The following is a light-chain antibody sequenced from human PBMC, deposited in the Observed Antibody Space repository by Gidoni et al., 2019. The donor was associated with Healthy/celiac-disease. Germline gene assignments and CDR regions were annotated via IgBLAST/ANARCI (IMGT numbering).Light chain of an antibody. CDR3: HQSSSLPWT. CDR2: YAS. Sequence: EIVLTQSPVFHYVTPKEKVTINCRASQSIGSSLHWYQQKQDQSPKLLIKYASQSISGVPSRFSGSGYGTDFNLTINSLEAEDAAAYYCHQSSSLPWTFGQGTKVEIK. J-gene: IGKJ1*01. V-gene: IGKV6D-21*02. CDR1: QSIGSS.